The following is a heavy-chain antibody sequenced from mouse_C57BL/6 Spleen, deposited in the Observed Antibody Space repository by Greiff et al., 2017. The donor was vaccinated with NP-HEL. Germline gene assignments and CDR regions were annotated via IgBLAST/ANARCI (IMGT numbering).Heavy chain of an antibody. CDR1: GYTFTSYW. CDR3: ARSDYYGNPMAMDY. V-gene: IGHV1-52*01. CDR2: IDPSDSET. J-gene: IGHJ4*01. D-gene: IGHD2-1*01. Sequence: QVQLKESGAELVRPGSSVKLSCKASGYTFTSYWMHWVKQRPIQGLEWIGNIDPSDSETHYNQKFKDKATLTVDKSSSTAYMQLSSLTSEDSAVYYCARSDYYGNPMAMDYWGQGTSVTVSS.